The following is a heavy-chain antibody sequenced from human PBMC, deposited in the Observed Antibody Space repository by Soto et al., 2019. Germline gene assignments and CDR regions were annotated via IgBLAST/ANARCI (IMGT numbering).Heavy chain of an antibody. V-gene: IGHV4-59*01. Sequence: QVQLQESGPGLVKPSETLSLTCTVSGGSISSYYWSWIRQPPGKGLEWIGYIYYSGSTNYNPSLKSRVTISVDTSKNQFSLKLSSVTAADTAVYYCARDRGYDTEGPHYYYYMDVWGKGTTVTVSS. CDR3: ARDRGYDTEGPHYYYYMDV. J-gene: IGHJ6*03. CDR1: GGSISSYY. D-gene: IGHD5-12*01. CDR2: IYYSGST.